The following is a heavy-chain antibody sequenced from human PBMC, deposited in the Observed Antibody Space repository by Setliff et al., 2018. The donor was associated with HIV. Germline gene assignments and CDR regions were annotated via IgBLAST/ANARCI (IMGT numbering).Heavy chain of an antibody. CDR1: GYIFTNYW. Sequence: GESLKISCKASGYIFTNYWIGWVRQMPGKGLEWIGVIYPGDSAIRYSPSFQGQVTISADKSINTAYLRWRSLRASDTAIYFCAKHGFERKSPYNWFDSWGQGTLVTVSS. J-gene: IGHJ5*01. V-gene: IGHV5-51*01. CDR2: IYPGDSAI. CDR3: AKHGFERKSPYNWFDS. D-gene: IGHD3-16*01.